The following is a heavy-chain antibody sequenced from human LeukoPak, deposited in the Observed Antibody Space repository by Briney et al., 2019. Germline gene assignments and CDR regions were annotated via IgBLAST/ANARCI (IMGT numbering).Heavy chain of an antibody. CDR3: ARDVFLSGSLSPIDY. V-gene: IGHV1-46*01. D-gene: IGHD5-12*01. CDR1: GYIFTNYY. CDR2: INTSGGST. J-gene: IGHJ4*02. Sequence: ASVKVSCKASGYIFTNYYIHCVRQAPGQGLEWMGIINTSGGSTSSAQKFQGRLTMTRDTSTSTVYMELSSLRSEDTALYYCARDVFLSGSLSPIDYWGQGTLVTVSS.